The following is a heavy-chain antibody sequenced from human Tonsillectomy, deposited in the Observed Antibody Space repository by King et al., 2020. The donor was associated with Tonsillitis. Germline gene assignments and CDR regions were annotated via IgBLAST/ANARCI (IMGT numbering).Heavy chain of an antibody. CDR2: VNSNSGGR. V-gene: IGHV1-2*02. Sequence: VQLVESGAEVKKPGASVKVSCKASGYGFTDYYMHWVRQAPGQGLEWMGWVNSNSGGRNYAQKFQGRVTLTRDASISTASMELRSLRSDDTAVYYWARGGKSDYGMDVWGQGTTVTVS. J-gene: IGHJ6*02. D-gene: IGHD3-16*01. CDR1: GYGFTDYY. CDR3: ARGGKSDYGMDV.